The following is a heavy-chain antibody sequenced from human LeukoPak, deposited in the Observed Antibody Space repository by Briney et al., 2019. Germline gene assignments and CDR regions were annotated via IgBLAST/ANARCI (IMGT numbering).Heavy chain of an antibody. CDR2: LYSDGNT. CDR1: GFTVITND. D-gene: IGHD1-14*01. V-gene: IGHV3-53*01. J-gene: IGHJ4*02. CDR3: ARGVEPLAANTLAY. Sequence: GGSLRLSCAASGFTVITNDMTWVRQAPGKGLEWVSVLYSDGNTKYADSVQGRFTISRDDPKNTLYLEMNSLSPDDTAVYYCARGVEPLAANTLAYWGQGTLVTVSS.